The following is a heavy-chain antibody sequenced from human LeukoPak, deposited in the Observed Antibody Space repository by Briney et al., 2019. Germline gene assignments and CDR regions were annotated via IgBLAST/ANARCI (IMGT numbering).Heavy chain of an antibody. CDR2: ISSSSSYI. CDR3: ARDPDRYDILTGYYPN. Sequence: GGSLRLSCAASGFTFSSYSMNWVRQAPGKGLEWVSSISSSSSYIYYADSVKGRFTISRDNAKNSLYLQMNSLRAEDTAVYYCARDPDRYDILTGYYPNWGQGTLVTVSS. CDR1: GFTFSSYS. J-gene: IGHJ4*02. V-gene: IGHV3-21*01. D-gene: IGHD3-9*01.